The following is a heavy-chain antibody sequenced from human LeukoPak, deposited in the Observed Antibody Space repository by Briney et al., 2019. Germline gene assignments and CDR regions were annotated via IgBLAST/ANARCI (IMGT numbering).Heavy chain of an antibody. Sequence: GGSLRLSCAASGFTFSSYAMSWVRQAPGKGLEWVSAISGSGGSTYYADSVKGRFTISRDNSKNTLYLQMNSLRAEDTAVYYCATLPLDVVVVAATTSWFDPWGQGTLVTVSS. CDR1: GFTFSSYA. CDR2: ISGSGGST. D-gene: IGHD2-15*01. V-gene: IGHV3-23*01. J-gene: IGHJ5*02. CDR3: ATLPLDVVVVAATTSWFDP.